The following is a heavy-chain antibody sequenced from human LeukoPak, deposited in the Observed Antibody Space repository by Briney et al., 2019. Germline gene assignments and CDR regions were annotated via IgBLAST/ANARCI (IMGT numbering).Heavy chain of an antibody. V-gene: IGHV4-38-2*02. J-gene: IGHJ4*02. D-gene: IGHD3-10*01. CDR3: ARRYYYGSGSYYDY. CDR2: IYHSGST. CDR1: GYSISSGYY. Sequence: SETLSLTCTVSGYSISSGYYWGWIRQPPGKGLEWIGSIYHSGSTYYNPSLKSRVTISVDTSKNQFSLKLNSVTAADTAVYYCARRYYYGSGSYYDYWGQGTLVTVSS.